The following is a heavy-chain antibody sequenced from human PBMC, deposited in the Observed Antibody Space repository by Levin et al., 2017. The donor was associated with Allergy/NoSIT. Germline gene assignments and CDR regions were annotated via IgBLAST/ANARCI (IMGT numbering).Heavy chain of an antibody. Sequence: GESLKISCKASGYTFTGYYMHWVRQAPGQGLEWMGWINPNSGGTNYAQKFQGRVTMTRDTSISTAYMELSRLRSDDTAVYYCAREGATVTYWFDPWGQGTLVTVSS. CDR2: INPNSGGT. V-gene: IGHV1-2*02. CDR1: GYTFTGYY. J-gene: IGHJ5*02. CDR3: AREGATVTYWFDP. D-gene: IGHD4-17*01.